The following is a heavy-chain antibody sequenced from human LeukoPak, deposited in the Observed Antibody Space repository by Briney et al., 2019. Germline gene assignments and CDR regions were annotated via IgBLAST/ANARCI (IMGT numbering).Heavy chain of an antibody. CDR1: GYTFTDYY. D-gene: IGHD5-24*01. V-gene: IGHV1-2*02. J-gene: IGHJ4*02. Sequence: ASVKVSCMASGYTFTDYYLHWVRQAPGQGLEGMGWINPNSGGTNYAQTFQGRVTMTRDTSITTAYLELSRLRSDDTAVYYCATIGYNHYFDYWGQGTLVTVSS. CDR2: INPNSGGT. CDR3: ATIGYNHYFDY.